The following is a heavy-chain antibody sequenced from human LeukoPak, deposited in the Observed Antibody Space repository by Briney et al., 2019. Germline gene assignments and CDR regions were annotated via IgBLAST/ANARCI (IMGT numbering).Heavy chain of an antibody. CDR3: ASRGRLRSMVY. Sequence: SETLSLTCTVSGDSISSGDYYWSWIRQPAGKGLEWIGRISSSGSTNYNPSLKSRVTISVDTSKNQFSLKLSSVTAADTAVYFCASRGRLRSMVYWGQGTLVTVSS. CDR1: GDSISSGDYY. J-gene: IGHJ4*02. CDR2: ISSSGST. D-gene: IGHD5-12*01. V-gene: IGHV4-61*02.